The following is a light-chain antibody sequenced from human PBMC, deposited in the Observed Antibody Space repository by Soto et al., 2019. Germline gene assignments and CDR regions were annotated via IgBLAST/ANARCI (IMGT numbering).Light chain of an antibody. CDR1: SSDVGGYNY. V-gene: IGLV2-14*01. Sequence: QSALTQPASVSGSPGQSITISCTGTSSDVGGYNYVSWYQQHPGKAPKFLIYEVSNRPSGVSNRFSGYKSGNTASLTISGLQAEDEADYYCSSYTSTNTWVFGGGTKLTVL. CDR2: EVS. J-gene: IGLJ3*02. CDR3: SSYTSTNTWV.